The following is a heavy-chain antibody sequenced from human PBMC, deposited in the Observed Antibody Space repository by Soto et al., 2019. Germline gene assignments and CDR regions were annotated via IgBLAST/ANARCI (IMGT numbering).Heavy chain of an antibody. J-gene: IGHJ6*02. CDR2: MNPNSGNT. D-gene: IGHD2-8*01. CDR1: GYTFTSYD. V-gene: IGHV1-8*01. Sequence: ASVKVSCKASGYTFTSYDINWVRQATGQGLEWMGWMNPNSGNTGYAQKFQGRVTMTRNTSISTAYMELSSLRSGDTAVDYCARWSDTNGVSVYYYYGMDVWGQGTTVTVSS. CDR3: ARWSDTNGVSVYYYYGMDV.